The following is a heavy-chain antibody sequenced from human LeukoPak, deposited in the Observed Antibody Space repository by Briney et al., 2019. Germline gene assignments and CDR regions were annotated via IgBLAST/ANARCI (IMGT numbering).Heavy chain of an antibody. CDR3: ARGSGPYYYYYMDV. CDR2: INPNSGGT. CDR1: GYTFTGYY. D-gene: IGHD3-3*01. Sequence: ASVKVSCKASGYTFTGYYMHWVRQAPGQGLEWMGWINPNSGGTNYAQKFQGRVTMTRGTSISTAYMELSRLRSDDTAVYYCARGSGPYYYYYMDVWGKGTTVTVSS. V-gene: IGHV1-2*02. J-gene: IGHJ6*03.